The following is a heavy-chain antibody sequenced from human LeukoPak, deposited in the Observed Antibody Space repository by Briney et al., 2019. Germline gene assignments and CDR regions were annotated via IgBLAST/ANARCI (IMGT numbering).Heavy chain of an antibody. CDR2: INPNSGGT. J-gene: IGHJ6*03. V-gene: IGHV1-2*06. Sequence: ASVKVSCKASGYTFTGYYMHWVRQAPGQGLEWMGRINPNSGGTNYAQKFQGRVTMTRDTSISTAYMELSRLRSDDTAVYYCARVSYGGNSYYYYYYMDVWGKGTTVTVSS. D-gene: IGHD4-23*01. CDR3: ARVSYGGNSYYYYYYMDV. CDR1: GYTFTGYY.